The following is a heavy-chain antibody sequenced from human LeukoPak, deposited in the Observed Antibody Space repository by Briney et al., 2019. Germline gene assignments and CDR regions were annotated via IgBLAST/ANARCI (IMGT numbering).Heavy chain of an antibody. D-gene: IGHD2-21*02. CDR2: IRGSGGGT. V-gene: IGHV3-23*01. Sequence: GGSLRLSCAASGFTFSSYAMTWVRQAPGKGLEWVSTIRGSGGGTYYTDSVKGRFTISRDNSQSTLYLQMNSLRAEDTAIYYCGKGTALDPWGQGTLVTVSS. CDR1: GFTFSSYA. J-gene: IGHJ5*02. CDR3: GKGTALDP.